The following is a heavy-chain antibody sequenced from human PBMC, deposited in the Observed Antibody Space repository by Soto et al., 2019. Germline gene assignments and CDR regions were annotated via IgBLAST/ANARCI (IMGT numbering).Heavy chain of an antibody. V-gene: IGHV3-23*01. CDR3: AKDPPWTVGPLAMDV. D-gene: IGHD2-2*01. CDR2: FSGSGGNI. J-gene: IGHJ6*02. CDR1: GFTFSTHA. Sequence: GGSLRLSCVASGFTFSTHAVSWVRQAPGKGLEWVSTFSGSGGNIYYAESVKGRLTISRDDSKNTLYLQMNSLRVEDTAVYYCAKDPPWTVGPLAMDVWGQGTTVTVSS.